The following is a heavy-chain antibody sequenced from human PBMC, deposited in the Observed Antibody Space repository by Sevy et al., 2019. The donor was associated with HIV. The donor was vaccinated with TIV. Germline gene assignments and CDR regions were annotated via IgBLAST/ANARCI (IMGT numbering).Heavy chain of an antibody. CDR3: ARVDYGDYVRYYYYYGMDV. V-gene: IGHV1-18*01. D-gene: IGHD4-17*01. Sequence: ASVKVSCKASGYTFTSYGISWVRQAPGQGLEWMGWISAYNGNTNYAQKLQGRVTMTTDTSTSTAYMELRSLRSDDTAVYYCARVDYGDYVRYYYYYGMDVWGQGITVTVSS. CDR1: GYTFTSYG. CDR2: ISAYNGNT. J-gene: IGHJ6*02.